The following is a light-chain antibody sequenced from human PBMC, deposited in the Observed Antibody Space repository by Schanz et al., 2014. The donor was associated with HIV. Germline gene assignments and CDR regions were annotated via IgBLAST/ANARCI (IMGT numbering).Light chain of an antibody. V-gene: IGKV3-20*01. CDR1: QSVSSTY. CDR2: GAY. Sequence: IVLTQSPGTLSLSPGERATLSCRASQSVSSTYIAWYQQKPGQAPRILIYGAYNRATGIPDRFSGSGSGTDFTLTISRLEPADFAVYYCQQYGSSPPTFGQGTKVEIK. J-gene: IGKJ1*01. CDR3: QQYGSSPPT.